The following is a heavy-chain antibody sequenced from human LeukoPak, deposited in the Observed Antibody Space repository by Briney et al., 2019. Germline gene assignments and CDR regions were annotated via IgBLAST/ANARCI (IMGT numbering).Heavy chain of an antibody. CDR1: GFTLTNYA. CDR2: ISGSGREGIS. CDR3: ARFRSDFWTGYPSDACDI. D-gene: IGHD3/OR15-3a*01. V-gene: IGHV3-23*01. Sequence: GGSLRLSCAASGFTLTNYAMSWVRQAPGKGLAGVSGISGSGREGISSHADSVKSRLTINRDHAKITLYLQLNSLRAEDAVLLYCARFRSDFWTGYPSDACDIWGQGTMVTVSS. J-gene: IGHJ3*02.